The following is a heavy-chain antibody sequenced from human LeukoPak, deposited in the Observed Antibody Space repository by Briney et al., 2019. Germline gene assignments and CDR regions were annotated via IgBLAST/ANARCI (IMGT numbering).Heavy chain of an antibody. D-gene: IGHD6-19*01. Sequence: GGFLRLSCAASGFTFSSYAMHWVRQAPGKGLEWVAVISYDGSNKYYADSVKGRFTISRDNSKNTLYLQMNSLRAEDTAVYYCARVRIAVAGQHYYYYGMDVWGQGTTVTVSS. CDR1: GFTFSSYA. CDR2: ISYDGSNK. CDR3: ARVRIAVAGQHYYYYGMDV. V-gene: IGHV3-30-3*01. J-gene: IGHJ6*02.